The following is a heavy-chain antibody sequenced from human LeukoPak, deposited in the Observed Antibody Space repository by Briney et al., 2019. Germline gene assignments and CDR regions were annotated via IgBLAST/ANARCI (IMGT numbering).Heavy chain of an antibody. CDR1: GYTFTSYY. CDR2: ISAYNGNT. Sequence: ASVKVSCKASGYTFTSYYMHWVRQAPGQGLEWMGWISAYNGNTNYAQKLQGRVTMTTDTSTSTAYMELRSLRSDDTAVYYCARDSGYDFSDYWGQGTLVTVSS. V-gene: IGHV1-18*04. CDR3: ARDSGYDFSDY. D-gene: IGHD5-12*01. J-gene: IGHJ4*02.